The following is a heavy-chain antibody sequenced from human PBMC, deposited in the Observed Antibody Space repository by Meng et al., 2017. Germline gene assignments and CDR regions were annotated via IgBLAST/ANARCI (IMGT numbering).Heavy chain of an antibody. CDR2: IIPILSIA. CDR3: ARSKDRVYSGYDYDY. Sequence: SVKVSCKASGGTFSSYAISWVRQAPGQGLEWMGGIIPILSIANYAQKFQGRVTITADKSTSTAYMELSSLRSEDTAVYYCARSKDRVYSGYDYDYWGQGTLVTVSA. V-gene: IGHV1-69*10. CDR1: GGTFSSYA. J-gene: IGHJ4*02. D-gene: IGHD5-12*01.